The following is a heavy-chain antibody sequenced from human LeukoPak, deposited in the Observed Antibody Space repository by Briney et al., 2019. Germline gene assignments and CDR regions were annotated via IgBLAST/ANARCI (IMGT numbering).Heavy chain of an antibody. J-gene: IGHJ4*02. CDR2: INPNSGGT. V-gene: IGHV1-2*02. CDR3: ARVSWFGELFSLDY. CDR1: GCTFTGYY. D-gene: IGHD3-10*01. Sequence: GASVKVSCKASGCTFTGYYMHWVRQAPGQGLEWMGWINPNSGGTNYAQKFQGRVTMTRDTSISTAYMELSRLRSDDTAVYYCARVSWFGELFSLDYWGQGTLVTVSS.